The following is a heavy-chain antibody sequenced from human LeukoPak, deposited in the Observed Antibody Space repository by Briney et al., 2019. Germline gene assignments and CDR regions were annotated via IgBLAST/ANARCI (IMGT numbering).Heavy chain of an antibody. J-gene: IGHJ6*03. CDR2: INHSGST. Sequence: PSETLSLTCAVYGGPFSGYYWSWIRQPPGKGLEWIGDINHSGSTNYNPSLKRRVTISVDMSKNHFSLKLSSVTAADPAVYYCASAYYDFWSGRSLGYSYYYMDVWGKGTTVSVSS. V-gene: IGHV4-34*01. D-gene: IGHD3-3*01. CDR3: ASAYYDFWSGRSLGYSYYYMDV. CDR1: GGPFSGYY.